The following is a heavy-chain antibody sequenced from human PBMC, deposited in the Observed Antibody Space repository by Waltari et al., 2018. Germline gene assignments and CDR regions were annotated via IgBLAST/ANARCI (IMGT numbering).Heavy chain of an antibody. CDR3: AREIPNWGSDAFDI. Sequence: QVQLVESGGGVVQPGRSLRLSCAASGFTFSSYGMHWVRQAPGKGLEWVAVIWYDGSNKYYADSVKGRFTISRDNSKNTLYLQMNSLRAEDTAVYYCAREIPNWGSDAFDIWGQGTMVTVSS. V-gene: IGHV3-33*01. CDR2: IWYDGSNK. D-gene: IGHD3-16*01. CDR1: GFTFSSYG. J-gene: IGHJ3*02.